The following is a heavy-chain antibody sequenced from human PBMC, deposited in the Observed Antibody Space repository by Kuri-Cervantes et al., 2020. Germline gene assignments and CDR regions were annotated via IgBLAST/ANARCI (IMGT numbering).Heavy chain of an antibody. CDR3: ARDWYSSSFPGGGIMDV. V-gene: IGHV3-33*07. Sequence: GGSLRLSCAASGFTFRSHGMYWVRQAPGKGLEWVAIIWYDGSNKYYADSVKGRSTISRDNSKNTLYLQMNSLRAEDTAVYYCARDWYSSSFPGGGIMDVWGKGTTVTVSS. CDR1: GFTFRSHG. CDR2: IWYDGSNK. D-gene: IGHD6-6*01. J-gene: IGHJ6*03.